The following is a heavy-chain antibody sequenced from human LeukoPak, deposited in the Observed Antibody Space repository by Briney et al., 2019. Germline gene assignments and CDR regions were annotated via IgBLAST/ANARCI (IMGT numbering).Heavy chain of an antibody. CDR3: ARGFYYGSGSYNWFDP. CDR2: INPNSGGT. D-gene: IGHD3-10*01. J-gene: IGHJ5*02. V-gene: IGHV1-2*04. CDR1: GYTFTGYY. Sequence: ASVKVSCKASGYTFTGYYMHWVRQAPGQGLEWMGWINPNSGGTNYAQKFQGWVTMTRDTSISTAYMELSRLRSDDTAVYYCARGFYYGSGSYNWFDPWGQGTLVTVSS.